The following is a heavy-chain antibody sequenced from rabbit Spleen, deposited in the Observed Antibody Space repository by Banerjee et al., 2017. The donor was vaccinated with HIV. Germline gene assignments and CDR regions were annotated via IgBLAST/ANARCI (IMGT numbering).Heavy chain of an antibody. V-gene: IGHV1S45*01. D-gene: IGHD1-1*01. J-gene: IGHJ3*01. CDR1: GIDFSRGYD. CDR2: IFTGNIKT. CDR3: ARHLYDSASL. Sequence: QEHLVESGGGLVKPGASLTVTCKASGIDFSRGYDMCWVRLAPGKGLEWIGCIFTGNIKTYYARWAKGRFTISKTSSTTVDLKMTSLTAADTATYFCARHLYDSASLWGPGTLVTVS.